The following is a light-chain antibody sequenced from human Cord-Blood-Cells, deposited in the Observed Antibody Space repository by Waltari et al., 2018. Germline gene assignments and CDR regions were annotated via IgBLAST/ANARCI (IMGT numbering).Light chain of an antibody. J-gene: IGLJ3*02. Sequence: NFMLTQPHSVSASLGKTVTISCTRSSGSMASNYVPWYQQRPGSSPTTGIYEDNQRPSGVPDRFSGSIDSSSNSASLTISGLKTEDEADYYCQSYDSSNWVFGGGTKLTVL. V-gene: IGLV6-57*01. CDR1: SGSMASNY. CDR3: QSYDSSNWV. CDR2: EDN.